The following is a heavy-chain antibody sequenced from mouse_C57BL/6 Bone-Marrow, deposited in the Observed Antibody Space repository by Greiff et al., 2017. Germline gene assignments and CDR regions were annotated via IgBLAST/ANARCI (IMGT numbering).Heavy chain of an antibody. CDR3: AREVDYGNYVWFAY. J-gene: IGHJ3*01. Sequence: QVQLKESGPELVKPGASVKLSCKASGYTFTSYDINWVKQRPGQGLEWIGWIYPRDGSTKYNEKFKGKATLTVDTSSSTAYMELHSLTSEDSAVYLCAREVDYGNYVWFAYWGQGTLVTVSA. CDR1: GYTFTSYD. V-gene: IGHV1-85*01. D-gene: IGHD2-1*01. CDR2: IYPRDGST.